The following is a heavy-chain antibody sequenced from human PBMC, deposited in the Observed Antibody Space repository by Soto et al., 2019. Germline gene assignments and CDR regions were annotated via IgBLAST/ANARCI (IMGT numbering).Heavy chain of an antibody. J-gene: IGHJ4*02. CDR1: GGSISSYY. CDR3: ARHEEEEYYFDY. V-gene: IGHV4-59*08. Sequence: SETLSLTCTVPGGSISSYYWSWIRQPPGKGLEWIGYIYYSGSTNYNPSLKSRVTISVDTSKNQFSLKLSSVTAADTAVYYCARHEEEEYYFDYWGQGTLVTVSS. CDR2: IYYSGST.